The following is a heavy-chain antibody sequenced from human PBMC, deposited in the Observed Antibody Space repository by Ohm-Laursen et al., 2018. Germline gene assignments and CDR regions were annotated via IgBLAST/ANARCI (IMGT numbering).Heavy chain of an antibody. V-gene: IGHV3-74*01. J-gene: IGHJ4*02. D-gene: IGHD3-22*01. CDR1: GFTFNNYW. Sequence: SLRLSCTASGFTFNNYWMHWVRQAPGKGLVWVSRINSDGSSTTYADSVKGRFTISRGNAKNTLYLQMNSLRAEDMAVYYCARDNPPYYYDNWGQGTLVTVSS. CDR3: ARDNPPYYYDN. CDR2: INSDGSST.